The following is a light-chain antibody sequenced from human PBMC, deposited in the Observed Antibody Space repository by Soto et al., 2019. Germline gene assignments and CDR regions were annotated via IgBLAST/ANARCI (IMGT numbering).Light chain of an antibody. Sequence: EIVMTQSPATLSVSPGERATLSCRASQSVSSNLAWYQQKPGQAPRPLIYGASTRATGIPARFSGSGSGTEFTLTISSLQSEDFAVYYCQQYNNWRAAYPFGQGTKLEIK. V-gene: IGKV3-15*01. CDR3: QQYNNWRAAYP. J-gene: IGKJ2*01. CDR1: QSVSSN. CDR2: GAS.